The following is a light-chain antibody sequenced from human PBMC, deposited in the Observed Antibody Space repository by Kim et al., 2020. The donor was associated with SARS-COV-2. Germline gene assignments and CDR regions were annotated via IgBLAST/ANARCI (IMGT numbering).Light chain of an antibody. CDR1: SSNIGSEY. CDR3: GTWDPSLSAVV. CDR2: DNN. Sequence: QSVLTQPPSVSAAPGQKVTISCSGSSSNIGSEYVSWYQQLPGTAPKLLIYDNNNRPSGIPDRFSGSKSGTSATLGITGLQTGDEADYYCGTWDPSLSAVVFGGGTKVTVL. J-gene: IGLJ3*02. V-gene: IGLV1-51*01.